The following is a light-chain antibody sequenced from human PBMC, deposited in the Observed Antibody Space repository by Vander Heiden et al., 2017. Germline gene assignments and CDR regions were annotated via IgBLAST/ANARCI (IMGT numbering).Light chain of an antibody. CDR2: GAS. CDR3: QQYGSSPLT. J-gene: IGKJ4*01. V-gene: IGKV3-20*01. CDR1: QSVSSSY. Sequence: EIVLTQSPGTLSLPPGERATISCRASQSVSSSYLAWYQQKPGQAPRLLIDGASSRATGIPDRFSGSGSGTDFTLTISRLEPEDFAVYYCQQYGSSPLTFGGGTKVEIK.